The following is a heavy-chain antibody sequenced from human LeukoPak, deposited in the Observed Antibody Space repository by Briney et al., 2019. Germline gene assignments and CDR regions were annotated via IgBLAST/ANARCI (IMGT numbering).Heavy chain of an antibody. D-gene: IGHD6-13*01. CDR2: INHSGST. J-gene: IGHJ4*02. CDR3: ARRRYTGYSSSWYPNDY. Sequence: SETLSLTCAVYGGSFSGYYWSWIRQPTGKGLEWFGEINHSGSTNYNPSLKSRVTISVDTSKNQFSLKLSSVTAADTAVYYCARRRYTGYSSSWYPNDYWGQGTLVTVSS. CDR1: GGSFSGYY. V-gene: IGHV4-34*01.